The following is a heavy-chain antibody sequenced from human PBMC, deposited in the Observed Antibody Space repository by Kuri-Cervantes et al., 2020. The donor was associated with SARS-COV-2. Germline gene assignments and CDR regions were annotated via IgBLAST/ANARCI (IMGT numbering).Heavy chain of an antibody. D-gene: IGHD4-17*01. J-gene: IGHJ6*03. CDR3: ARAYGLLRYIYYMDV. CDR2: IYHSGST. Sequence: SETLSLTCTVSGGSISSSSYYWGWIRQPPGKGLEWIGSIYHSGSTYYNPSLKSRVTISVDTSSKQFSLHLGSVTAADTAVYYCARAYGLLRYIYYMDVWGRGTTVTVSS. V-gene: IGHV4-39*07. CDR1: GGSISSSSYY.